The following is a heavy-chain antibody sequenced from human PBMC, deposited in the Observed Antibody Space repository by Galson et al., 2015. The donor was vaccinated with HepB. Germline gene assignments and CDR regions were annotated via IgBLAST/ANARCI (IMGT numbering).Heavy chain of an antibody. D-gene: IGHD2-2*02. CDR2: IYHSGST. V-gene: IGHV4-30-2*01. CDR3: ARSILGYCSSTSCYTGAFDI. CDR1: GGSISSGGYS. J-gene: IGHJ3*02. Sequence: TLSLTCAVSGGSISSGGYSWSWIRQPPGKGLEWIGYIYHSGSTYYNPPLKSRVTISVDRSKNQFSLKLSSVTAADTAVYYCARSILGYCSSTSCYTGAFDIWGQGTMVTVSS.